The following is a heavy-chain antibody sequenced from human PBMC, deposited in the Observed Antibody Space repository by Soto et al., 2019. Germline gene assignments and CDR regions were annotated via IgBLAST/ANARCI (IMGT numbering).Heavy chain of an antibody. CDR1: GFTFSDYY. CDR2: ISSSSSYT. J-gene: IGHJ4*02. V-gene: IGHV3-11*06. D-gene: IGHD5-18*01. Sequence: PGGSLRLSCAASGFTFSDYYMSWIRQAPGKGLGWVSYISSSSSYTNYADSVKGRFTISRDNAKNSLYLQMNNLRAEDTALYYCARDRDVNTPNGFVVFWGQGTLVTVSS. CDR3: ARDRDVNTPNGFVVF.